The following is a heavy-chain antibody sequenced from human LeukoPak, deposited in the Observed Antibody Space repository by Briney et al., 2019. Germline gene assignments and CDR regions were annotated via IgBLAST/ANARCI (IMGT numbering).Heavy chain of an antibody. Sequence: SETLSLTCTVSGGSISSYYWSWIRQPPGKGLEWIGHVDDSGSPNRNPSLKSRVTISVDTSKSQISLKLKSVTAADTAVYYCARDIAKASGSYAFDIWGQGTMVTVSS. V-gene: IGHV4-59*01. CDR1: GGSISSYY. J-gene: IGHJ3*02. CDR2: VDDSGSP. CDR3: ARDIAKASGSYAFDI. D-gene: IGHD3-10*01.